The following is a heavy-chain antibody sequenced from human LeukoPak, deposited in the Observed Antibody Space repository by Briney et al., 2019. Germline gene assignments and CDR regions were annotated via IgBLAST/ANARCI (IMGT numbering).Heavy chain of an antibody. CDR2: IDPSGGST. CDR3: ARDFGEMPNY. V-gene: IGHV1-46*01. Sequence: ASVKVSCKTSGYTFTRYYMHWVRQAPGQGLEWMGIIDPSGGSTSYAQNFQGGVTMTRDATTSTVYLELSSLRSEDTAVYYCARDFGEMPNYWGQGTLVTVSS. J-gene: IGHJ4*02. D-gene: IGHD5-24*01. CDR1: GYTFTRYY.